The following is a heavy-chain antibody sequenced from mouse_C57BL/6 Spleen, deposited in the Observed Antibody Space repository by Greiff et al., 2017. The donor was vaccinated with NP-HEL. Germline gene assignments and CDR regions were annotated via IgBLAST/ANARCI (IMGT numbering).Heavy chain of an antibody. CDR1: GYTFTDYN. CDR3: ARGSSGYLFAY. D-gene: IGHD3-2*02. V-gene: IGHV1-18*01. J-gene: IGHJ3*01. Sequence: EVQLQQSGPELVKPGASVKIPCKASGYTFTDYNMDWVKQSHGKSLEWIGDINPNNGGTIYNQKFKGKATLTVDKSSSTAYMELRSLTSEDTAVYYCARGSSGYLFAYWGQGTLVTVSA. CDR2: INPNNGGT.